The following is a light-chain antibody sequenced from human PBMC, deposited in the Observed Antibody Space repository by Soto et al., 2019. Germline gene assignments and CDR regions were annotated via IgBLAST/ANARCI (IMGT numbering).Light chain of an antibody. CDR1: SSNIGALYD. V-gene: IGLV1-40*01. Sequence: QAVVTQPPSVSGAPGQRVTISCTGSSSNIGALYDVNWYQQLPGTAPKLLIYDNNNRPSGVPDRFSGSKSGTSAPLAITGLQAEDEADYYCQSYDNSLSGHVVFGGGTKLTVL. J-gene: IGLJ2*01. CDR3: QSYDNSLSGHVV. CDR2: DNN.